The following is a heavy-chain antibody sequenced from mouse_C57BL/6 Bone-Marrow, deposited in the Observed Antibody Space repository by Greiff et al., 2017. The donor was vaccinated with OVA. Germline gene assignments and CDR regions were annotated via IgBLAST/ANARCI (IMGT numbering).Heavy chain of an antibody. CDR3: ARLITTVVAKNFDV. CDR2: IWSGGST. D-gene: IGHD1-1*01. Sequence: QVQLQQSGPGLVQPSQILSITCTVSGFSLTSYGVHWVRQSPGKGLEWLGVIWSGGSTDYNAAFISRLSISKDNSKSQVFFKMNSLQADDTAIYYCARLITTVVAKNFDVWGTGTTVTVSS. V-gene: IGHV2-2*01. CDR1: GFSLTSYG. J-gene: IGHJ1*03.